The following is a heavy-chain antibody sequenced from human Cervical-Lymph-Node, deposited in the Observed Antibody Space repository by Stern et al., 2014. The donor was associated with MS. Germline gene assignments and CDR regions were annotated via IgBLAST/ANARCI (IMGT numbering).Heavy chain of an antibody. V-gene: IGHV4-34*01. CDR3: ALPEHS. J-gene: IGHJ4*02. Sequence: QVQLQQWGAGLLRPSETLSLTCEVSGVSFSNYYWSWIRQPPGKRPEWIGDINHGGNTNYTPSLRGRVTLSVDASKNQFSLNLTSVTAADTAVYYCALPEHSWGQGSLVTVTS. CDR2: INHGGNT. CDR1: GVSFSNYY.